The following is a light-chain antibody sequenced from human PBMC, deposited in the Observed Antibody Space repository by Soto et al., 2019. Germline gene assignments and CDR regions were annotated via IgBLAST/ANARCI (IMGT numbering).Light chain of an antibody. J-gene: IGKJ1*01. CDR3: MQPLQSWT. CDR1: QSLLHSNGYSY. V-gene: IGKV2-28*01. Sequence: IVMTQSPLSLPVTPGEPASISCRSSQSLLHSNGYSYLDGYLQKPGQSPQVLIYVGSNRDSGVPDRFSGSGSGTDFTLKISRVEAEDVGVYYCMQPLQSWTFGQGTKV. CDR2: VGS.